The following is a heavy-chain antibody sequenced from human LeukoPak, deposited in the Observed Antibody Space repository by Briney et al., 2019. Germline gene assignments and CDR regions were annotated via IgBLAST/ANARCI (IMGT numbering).Heavy chain of an antibody. Sequence: PSETLSLTCAVYGGSFSGYYWSWIRQPPGKGLEWIGEINHSGSTNYNPSLKSRVTISVDTSKNQFSLKLSSVTAADTAVYYCAGSLGDSSIYGMDVWGQGTTVTVSS. CDR1: GGSFSGYY. V-gene: IGHV4-34*01. J-gene: IGHJ6*02. D-gene: IGHD2-21*01. CDR3: AGSLGDSSIYGMDV. CDR2: INHSGST.